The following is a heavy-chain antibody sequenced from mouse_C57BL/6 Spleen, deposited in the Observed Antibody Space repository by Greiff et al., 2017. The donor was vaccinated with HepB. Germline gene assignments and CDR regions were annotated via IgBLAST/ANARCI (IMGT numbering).Heavy chain of an antibody. D-gene: IGHD3-2*01. CDR1: GYTFTSYW. V-gene: IGHV1-50*01. J-gene: IGHJ2*01. CDR3: ARKSETDY. CDR2: IDPSDIDT. Sequence: QVQLQQPGAELVKPGASVKLSCKASGYTFTSYWMQWVKQRPGQGLEWIGEIDPSDIDTNYNQKFKGKATLTVDTSSSTTYKRLSSLTSEDSAVYYCARKSETDYWGKGTTLRVSS.